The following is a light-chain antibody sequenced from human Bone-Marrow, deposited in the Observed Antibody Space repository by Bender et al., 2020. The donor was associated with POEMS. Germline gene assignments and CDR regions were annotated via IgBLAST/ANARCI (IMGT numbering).Light chain of an antibody. J-gene: IGLJ1*01. CDR3: SSYSSSSIHYV. V-gene: IGLV2-14*03. CDR2: DVT. Sequence: QSALTQPASVSGSPGQSITISCIGSSSDIGAYNYVSWFQQHPGKAPKVMISDVTIRASGVSTRFSGSKSGNTASLTISGLQTEDEADYFCSSYSSSSIHYVFGTATMVTVL. CDR1: SSDIGAYNY.